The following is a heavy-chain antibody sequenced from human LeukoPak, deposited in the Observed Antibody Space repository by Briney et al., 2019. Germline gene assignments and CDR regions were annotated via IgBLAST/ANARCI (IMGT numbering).Heavy chain of an antibody. D-gene: IGHD3-22*01. CDR2: IYHGDSDT. CDR1: GYSFTSYW. V-gene: IGHV5-51*01. Sequence: GESLKISCKGSGYSFTSYWIGWVRQMPGKGLEWMGIIYHGDSDTRYSPSFQGQVTISADKSISTAYLQWSSLKASDTAMYYCASGFYYDSSGYLGPHYWGQGTLVTVSS. J-gene: IGHJ4*02. CDR3: ASGFYYDSSGYLGPHY.